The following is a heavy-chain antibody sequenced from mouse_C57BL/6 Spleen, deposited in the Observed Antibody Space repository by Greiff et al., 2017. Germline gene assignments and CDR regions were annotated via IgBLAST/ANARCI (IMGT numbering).Heavy chain of an antibody. Sequence: ELQLVESGGGLVQPKGSLKSSCSAFGFSSNTYAMNWVRQAPGKGLEWVARLRSKSNNYATYYDDSLKDRFTITRDDAESMLDLQKNNLKTEDTAMYYCVWAAWYAYWGQGTLVTVSA. V-gene: IGHV10-1*01. CDR2: LRSKSNNYAT. D-gene: IGHD4-1*01. J-gene: IGHJ3*01. CDR3: VWAAWYAY. CDR1: GFSSNTYA.